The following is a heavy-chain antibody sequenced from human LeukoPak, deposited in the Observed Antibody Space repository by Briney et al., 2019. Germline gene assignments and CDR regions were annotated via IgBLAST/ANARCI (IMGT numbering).Heavy chain of an antibody. CDR1: GGSISSGGYY. J-gene: IGHJ6*03. CDR3: ARVGKSYYYYMDV. V-gene: IGHV4-31*03. D-gene: IGHD1-1*01. Sequence: SETLSLTCTVSGGSISSGGYYWSWIRQHPGKGLEWIGYIYYSGSTYYNPSLKSRVTISVDTSKNQFSLKLSSVTAADTAVYYCARVGKSYYYYMDVWGKGTTVTVSS. CDR2: IYYSGST.